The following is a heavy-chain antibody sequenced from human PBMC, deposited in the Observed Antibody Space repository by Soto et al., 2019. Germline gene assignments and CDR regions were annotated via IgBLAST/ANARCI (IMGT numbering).Heavy chain of an antibody. CDR2: FFIGGNT. CDR3: ASLFYCISTSCYYYYGMDV. D-gene: IGHD2-2*01. CDR1: GGSISSSTYY. Sequence: SETLSLICTVSGGSISSSTYYWGWMRQPPGKGLEWIASFFIGGNTYYNPSLKSRVTISVDTSKNQFSLKLSSVTAADTAVYFCASLFYCISTSCYYYYGMDVWGQGTKVTVSS. J-gene: IGHJ6*02. V-gene: IGHV4-39*01.